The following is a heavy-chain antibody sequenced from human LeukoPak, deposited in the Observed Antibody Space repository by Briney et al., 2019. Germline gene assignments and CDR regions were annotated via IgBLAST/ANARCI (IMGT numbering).Heavy chain of an antibody. CDR3: ARVYCSGGSCYSDWYFDL. J-gene: IGHJ2*01. CDR2: ISTSSDYI. Sequence: GGSLRLSCAASGFTFSSYSMNWVRQAPGKGLEWVSSISTSSDYIYYADSVKGRFTISRDNAQNSLYLQMNSLRAEDTAVYYCARVYCSGGSCYSDWYFDLWGRGTLVTVSS. CDR1: GFTFSSYS. V-gene: IGHV3-21*01. D-gene: IGHD2-15*01.